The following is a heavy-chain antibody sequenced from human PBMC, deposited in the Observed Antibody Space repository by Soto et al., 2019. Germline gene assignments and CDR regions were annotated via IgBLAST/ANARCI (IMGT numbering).Heavy chain of an antibody. Sequence: EVQLLESGGGLVQPGGSLRLSCAASGFTFSSYAMSWVRQAPGKGLEWVSAISGSGGSTYYADSVKGRFTISRDNSKNTQYLQMNSLRAEDTALYYCSKHPSHTYAGFPSDWGQGTLVTVSS. CDR3: SKHPSHTYAGFPSD. V-gene: IGHV3-23*01. CDR2: ISGSGGST. CDR1: GFTFSSYA. J-gene: IGHJ4*02. D-gene: IGHD3-10*01.